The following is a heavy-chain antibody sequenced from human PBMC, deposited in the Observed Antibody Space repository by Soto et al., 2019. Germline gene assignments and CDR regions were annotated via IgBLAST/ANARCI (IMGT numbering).Heavy chain of an antibody. D-gene: IGHD1-1*01. CDR1: GFTFSSYA. V-gene: IGHV3-23*01. J-gene: IGHJ4*02. CDR3: AKDRGGRWELEPIETGYFDY. Sequence: EVQLLESGGGLVQPGGSLRLSCAASGFTFSSYAMSWVRQAPGKGLEWVSAISGSGGSTYYADSVKGRFTISRDNSKNTLYLQMNSLRAEDTAVYYCAKDRGGRWELEPIETGYFDYWGQGTLVTVSS. CDR2: ISGSGGST.